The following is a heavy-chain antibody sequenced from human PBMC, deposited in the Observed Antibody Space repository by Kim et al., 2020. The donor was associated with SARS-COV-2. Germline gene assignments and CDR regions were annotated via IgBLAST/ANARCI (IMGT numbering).Heavy chain of an antibody. D-gene: IGHD6-19*01. CDR1: GFTFSSYS. Sequence: GGSLRLSCAASGFTFSSYSMNWVRQAPGKGLEWVSSISSSSSYIYYADSVKGRFTISRDNAKNSLYLQMNSLRAEDTAVYYCARDGSRDLKSIAVAGPIDYWGQGTLVTVSS. V-gene: IGHV3-21*01. J-gene: IGHJ4*02. CDR3: ARDGSRDLKSIAVAGPIDY. CDR2: ISSSSSYI.